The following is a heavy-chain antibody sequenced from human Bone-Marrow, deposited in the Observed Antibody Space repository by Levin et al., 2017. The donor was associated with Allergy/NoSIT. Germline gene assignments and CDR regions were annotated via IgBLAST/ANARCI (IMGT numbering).Heavy chain of an antibody. CDR2: ISGSGGST. J-gene: IGHJ6*02. Sequence: LSLTCAASGFTFSSYAMSWVRQAPGKGLEWVSAISGSGGSTYYADSVKGRFTISRDNSKNTLYLQMNSLRAEDTAVYYCAKEGYCSGGSCYYYYYYYGMDVWGQGTTVTVSS. CDR3: AKEGYCSGGSCYYYYYYYGMDV. CDR1: GFTFSSYA. D-gene: IGHD2-15*01. V-gene: IGHV3-23*01.